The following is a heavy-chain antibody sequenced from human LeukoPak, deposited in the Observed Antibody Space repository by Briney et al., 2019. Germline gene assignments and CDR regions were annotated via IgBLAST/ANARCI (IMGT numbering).Heavy chain of an antibody. Sequence: SDTLSLTCTVSGYSISSGYYWGWIRQPPGKGLEWIGSIYHSGSTYYNPSLKSRVTISVDTSKNQFSLKLSSVTAADTAVYYCARRATVTSHYFDYWGQGNLVTVSS. CDR1: GYSISSGYY. V-gene: IGHV4-38-2*02. CDR2: IYHSGST. CDR3: ARRATVTSHYFDY. D-gene: IGHD4-17*01. J-gene: IGHJ4*02.